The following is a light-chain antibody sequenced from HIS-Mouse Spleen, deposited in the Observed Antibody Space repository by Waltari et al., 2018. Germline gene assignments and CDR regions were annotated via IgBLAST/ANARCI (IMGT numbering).Light chain of an antibody. CDR3: CSYAGSSTWV. J-gene: IGLJ2*01. Sequence: QSALTQPAPVSGSPGQSIPISCTGNSSSAGSNNPVAWNQQPPGNAPKLMIYEGSKRHSGVSNRFSGSKSGNTASLTISGLQAEDEADYYCCSYAGSSTWVFGGGTKLTVL. CDR2: EGS. V-gene: IGLV2-23*01. CDR1: SSSAGSNNP.